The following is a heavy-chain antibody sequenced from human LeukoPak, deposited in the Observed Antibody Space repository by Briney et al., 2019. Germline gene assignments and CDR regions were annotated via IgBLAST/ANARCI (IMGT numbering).Heavy chain of an antibody. CDR3: ARLSADDYDFWSGYLNAFDI. V-gene: IGHV5-51*01. CDR1: GYSFTSYW. CDR2: IYPGDSDT. D-gene: IGHD3-3*01. Sequence: GESLKISCKGSGYSFTSYWIGWVRQMPGKGLEWMGIIYPGDSDTRYSPSFQGQVTISADKSISTAYLQWSSLKASDTAMYYCARLSADDYDFWSGYLNAFDIWGQGTMVTVSS. J-gene: IGHJ3*02.